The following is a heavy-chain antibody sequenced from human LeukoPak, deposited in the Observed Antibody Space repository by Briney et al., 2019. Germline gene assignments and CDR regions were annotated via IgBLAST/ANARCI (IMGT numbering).Heavy chain of an antibody. V-gene: IGHV3-43*02. D-gene: IGHD6-13*01. CDR1: GFTFDDYA. CDR3: AKDSSSLSYYYYYGMDV. CDR2: ISGDGGST. J-gene: IGHJ6*02. Sequence: PGGSLRLSCAASGFTFDDYAMHWVRQAPGQGLEWVSLISGDGGSTYYADSVKGRFTISRDNSKNSLYLQMNSLITEDTALYYCAKDSSSLSYYYYYGMDVWGQGTTVTVSS.